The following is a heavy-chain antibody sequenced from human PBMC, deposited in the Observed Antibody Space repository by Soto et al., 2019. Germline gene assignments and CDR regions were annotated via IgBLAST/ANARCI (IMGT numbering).Heavy chain of an antibody. V-gene: IGHV1-8*01. J-gene: IGHJ6*02. CDR1: GYTFTSYD. CDR3: ARRGYSSSWYYYYYYGMDV. CDR2: MNPNSGNT. Sequence: QVQLVQSGAEVKKPGASVKVSCKASGYTFTSYDINWVRQATGQGLEWMGWMNPNSGNTGYAQKSQGRVTMTRNTSKTTAYMGLRSLRSEDTAVYYCARRGYSSSWYYYYYYGMDVWGQGTTVTVSS. D-gene: IGHD6-13*01.